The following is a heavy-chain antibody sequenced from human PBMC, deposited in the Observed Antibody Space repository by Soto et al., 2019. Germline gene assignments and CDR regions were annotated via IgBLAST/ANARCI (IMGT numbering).Heavy chain of an antibody. Sequence: GGSLRLSCAASGFTFSSYGMHWVRQAPGKGPEWVAVISYDGSNKYYADSVKGRFTIPRDNSKNTLYLQMNSLRAEDTAVHYCAKDKDYEVRYSGSPSGYWGQGTLVTVSS. V-gene: IGHV3-30*18. CDR3: AKDKDYEVRYSGSPSGY. CDR2: ISYDGSNK. J-gene: IGHJ4*02. D-gene: IGHD1-26*01. CDR1: GFTFSSYG.